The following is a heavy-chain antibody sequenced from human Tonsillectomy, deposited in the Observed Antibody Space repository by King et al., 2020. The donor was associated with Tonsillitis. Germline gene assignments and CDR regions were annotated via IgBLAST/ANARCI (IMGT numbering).Heavy chain of an antibody. CDR3: AKVCYYGMDV. V-gene: IGHV3-23*03. CDR1: GFTFSSYA. J-gene: IGHJ6*02. CDR2: IDYGGSST. Sequence: VQLVESGGGLVQPGGSLRLSCAASGFTFSSYAMTWVRQAPGKGLEWVSVIDYGGSSTYCADSVKGRFTISRDNSKNTLYLQMNSLRAEDTAVYYCAKVCYYGMDVWGQGTTVTV.